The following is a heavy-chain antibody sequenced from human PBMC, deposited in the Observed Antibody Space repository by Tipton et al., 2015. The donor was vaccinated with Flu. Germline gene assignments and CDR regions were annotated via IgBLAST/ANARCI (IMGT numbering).Heavy chain of an antibody. Sequence: TLSLTCSVSGDSISTYYWSWVRQPPGKRLEWIGYIYYSGTTYYNPSLKSRVTISIDASENQFSLDLISVTAADTAVYFCARVLPAAILESWGQGTLAIVSS. J-gene: IGHJ4*02. D-gene: IGHD2-2*01. CDR2: IYYSGTT. CDR3: ARVLPAAILES. CDR1: GDSISTYY. V-gene: IGHV4-59*12.